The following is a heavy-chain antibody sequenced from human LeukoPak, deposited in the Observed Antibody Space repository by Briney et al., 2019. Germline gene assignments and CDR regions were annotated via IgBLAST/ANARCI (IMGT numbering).Heavy chain of an antibody. J-gene: IGHJ6*02. CDR2: ISAYNGNT. D-gene: IGHD6-19*01. Sequence: ASVKVSCKASGYTFTSYGISWVRQAPGQGLEWMGWISAYNGNTNYAQKLQGRVTMTTDTSTSTAYMELRSLRSDDTAAYYCARDPKQWLVTYYYYGMDVWGQGTTVTVSS. CDR1: GYTFTSYG. V-gene: IGHV1-18*01. CDR3: ARDPKQWLVTYYYYGMDV.